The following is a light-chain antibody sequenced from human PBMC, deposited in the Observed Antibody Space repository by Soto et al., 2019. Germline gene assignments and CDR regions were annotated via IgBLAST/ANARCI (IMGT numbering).Light chain of an antibody. V-gene: IGKV4-1*01. Sequence: DIVMTQSPDSLAVSPGERATINCKASRSVLSSFNNKNCLAWYQEKPGQPPKLLISWASTRESGVPDRIRGSGSGTDFTLTISSLQAEDVAVYYCQQYYSIPYTFGQGTKLEI. CDR1: RSVLSSFNNKNC. CDR2: WAS. J-gene: IGKJ2*01. CDR3: QQYYSIPYT.